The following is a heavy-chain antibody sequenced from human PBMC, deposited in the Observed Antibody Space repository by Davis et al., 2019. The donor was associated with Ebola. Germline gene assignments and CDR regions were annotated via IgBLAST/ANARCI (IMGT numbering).Heavy chain of an antibody. CDR1: GFTFSTYN. D-gene: IGHD2-21*02. J-gene: IGHJ2*01. CDR3: VRDPALVVTGGGWFFGL. CDR2: ISGRTGAI. V-gene: IGHV3-48*04. Sequence: GGSLRLSCAASGFTFSTYNMNWVRQAPGKGLEWVSFISGRTGAIYYADSVKGRFTISRDNAKNSLYLQMNSLRAEDTAVYYCVRDPALVVTGGGWFFGLWGRGTLVTVSS.